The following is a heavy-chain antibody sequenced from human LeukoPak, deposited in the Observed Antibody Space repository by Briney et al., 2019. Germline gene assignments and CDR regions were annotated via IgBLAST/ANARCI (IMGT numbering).Heavy chain of an antibody. V-gene: IGHV4-34*01. CDR2: INHSGST. D-gene: IGHD5-12*01. Sequence: SETLSLTCAVYGGSFSGYYWSWIRQPPGKGLEWIGEINHSGSTNYNPSLKSRVTISVDTSKNQFSLKLSSVTAADTAVYYCARNLRGVYYFDYWGQGTLVTVSS. CDR1: GGSFSGYY. J-gene: IGHJ4*02. CDR3: ARNLRGVYYFDY.